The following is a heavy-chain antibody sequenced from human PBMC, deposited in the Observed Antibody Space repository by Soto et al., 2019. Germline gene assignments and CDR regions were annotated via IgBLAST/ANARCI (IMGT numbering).Heavy chain of an antibody. CDR1: GGTFSSYT. Sequence: QVQLVQSGAEVKKPGSSVKVSCKASGGTFSSYTISWVRQAPGQGLEWLGRIIPILGIANYAQKFQGRVTITADKSTSTAYMELSSLRSEDTAVYYCARAPRLITCGGAGIGWGQGTLVTVSS. CDR3: ARAPRLITCGGAGIG. J-gene: IGHJ4*02. CDR2: IIPILGIA. V-gene: IGHV1-69*02. D-gene: IGHD3-16*01.